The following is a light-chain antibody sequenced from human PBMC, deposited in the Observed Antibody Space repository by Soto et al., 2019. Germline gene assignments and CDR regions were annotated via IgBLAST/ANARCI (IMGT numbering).Light chain of an antibody. Sequence: EIVLTQSPATLSLSPGERATLSCRASQTVRNNLAWYQQRPGQAPRLLIYDASSRATGIPARYSGSGSGTDFNLPISSLEPEDFAVYDCQQHSNWPLTVGGGTKVEIK. J-gene: IGKJ4*01. CDR1: QTVRNN. CDR2: DAS. V-gene: IGKV3-11*01. CDR3: QQHSNWPLT.